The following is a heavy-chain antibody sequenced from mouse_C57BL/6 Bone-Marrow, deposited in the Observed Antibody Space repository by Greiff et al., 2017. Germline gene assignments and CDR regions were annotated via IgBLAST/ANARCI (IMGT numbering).Heavy chain of an antibody. CDR1: GFNIKDDY. D-gene: IGHD3-2*01. Sequence: VHVKQSGAELVRPGASVKLSCTASGFNIKDDYMHWVKQRPEQGLEWIGWIDPENGDTEYASKFQGKATITADTSSNTAYLQLSSLTSEDTAVYYCTIDRGPYYYAMDYWGQGTSVTVSS. CDR3: TIDRGPYYYAMDY. J-gene: IGHJ4*01. CDR2: IDPENGDT. V-gene: IGHV14-4*01.